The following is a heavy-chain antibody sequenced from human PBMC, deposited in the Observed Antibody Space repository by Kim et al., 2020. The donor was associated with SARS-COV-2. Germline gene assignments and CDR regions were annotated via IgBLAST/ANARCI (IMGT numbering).Heavy chain of an antibody. V-gene: IGHV4-34*01. J-gene: IGHJ5*02. Sequence: PSLKSRVTISVDTSKNQFSLKLSSVTAADTAVYYCASSTRITMVRGWFDPWGQGTLVTVSS. CDR3: ASSTRITMVRGWFDP. D-gene: IGHD3-10*01.